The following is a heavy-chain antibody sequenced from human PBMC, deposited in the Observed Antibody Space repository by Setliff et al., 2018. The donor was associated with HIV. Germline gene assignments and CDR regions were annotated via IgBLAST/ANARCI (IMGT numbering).Heavy chain of an antibody. CDR3: AKDSGSSSWYPQYFQH. Sequence: PGGSLRLSCAASGFTFSNYGVHWVRQAPGKGLEWVASIKYDGSDKYYADSVKGRFTISRDNSKNTLYLQMNSLRAEDTAVYYCAKDSGSSSWYPQYFQHWGQGTLVTVSS. V-gene: IGHV3-30*02. CDR1: GFTFSNYG. D-gene: IGHD6-13*01. J-gene: IGHJ1*01. CDR2: IKYDGSDK.